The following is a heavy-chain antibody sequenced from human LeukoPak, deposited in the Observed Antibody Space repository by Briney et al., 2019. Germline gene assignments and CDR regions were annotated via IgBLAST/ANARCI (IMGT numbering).Heavy chain of an antibody. D-gene: IGHD3-16*01. V-gene: IGHV3-21*04. CDR1: GFTFSSYS. CDR3: AKDGAV. J-gene: IGHJ4*02. CDR2: ISSSSTYI. Sequence: PGGSLRLSCAASGFTFSSYSINWVRQAPGKGLEWVSSISSSSTYIYYGDSVKGRFTISRDNAKNSLYLQMNSLTAVDTAVYYCAKDGAVWGQGTRVTVSS.